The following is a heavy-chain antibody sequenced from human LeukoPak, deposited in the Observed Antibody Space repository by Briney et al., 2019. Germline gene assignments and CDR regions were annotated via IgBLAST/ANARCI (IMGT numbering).Heavy chain of an antibody. CDR1: GGTFSSYA. J-gene: IGHJ6*03. D-gene: IGHD6-6*01. V-gene: IGHV1-69*06. CDR3: ASRHRSSSSMDYYYYYMDV. CDR2: IIPIFGTA. Sequence: ASVKVSCKASGGTFSSYAISWVRQAPGQGLEWMGGIIPIFGTANYAQKFQGRVTITADKSTSTAYMELSSLRSEDTAVYYCASRHRSSSSMDYYYYYMDVWGKGTTVTVSS.